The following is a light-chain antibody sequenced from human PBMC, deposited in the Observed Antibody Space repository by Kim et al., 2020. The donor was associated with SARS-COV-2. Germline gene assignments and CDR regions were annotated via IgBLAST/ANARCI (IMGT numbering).Light chain of an antibody. Sequence: ALGQTVRITCQGDSLRSYYASWYQQKPGQAPVLVIYGKNNRPSGIPDRFSGSSSGNTASLTITGAHAEDEADYYCNSRDSSGNHLVFGTGTKVTVL. CDR2: GKN. V-gene: IGLV3-19*01. CDR1: SLRSYY. CDR3: NSRDSSGNHLV. J-gene: IGLJ1*01.